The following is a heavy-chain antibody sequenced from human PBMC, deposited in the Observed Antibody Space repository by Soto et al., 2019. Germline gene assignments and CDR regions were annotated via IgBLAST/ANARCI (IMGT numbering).Heavy chain of an antibody. J-gene: IGHJ3*02. V-gene: IGHV3-48*01. Sequence: HPGGSLRLACAASGVTFSSYSMNWVRQAPGKGLEWVSYISSSSTIYYADSVKGRFTISRDNAKNSLYLQMNSLRAEDTAVYYCSHQSDAFAIWGQGTMVIVSS. CDR2: ISSSSTI. CDR1: GVTFSSYS. CDR3: SHQSDAFAI.